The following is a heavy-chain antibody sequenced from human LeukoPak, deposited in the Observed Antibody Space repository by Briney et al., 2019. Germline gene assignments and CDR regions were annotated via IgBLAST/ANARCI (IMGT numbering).Heavy chain of an antibody. CDR2: ISSSSSYI. J-gene: IGHJ5*02. Sequence: GGSLRLSCAASGFTFSTYIMKCVRQPPGKGLEWVSSISSSSSYIYYADSVKGRFTISRDNAKNSLYLQMNSLRDEDTAVYYCARDGRAGYCSGGSCKVNWFDPWGQGTLVTVSS. V-gene: IGHV3-21*01. CDR3: ARDGRAGYCSGGSCKVNWFDP. CDR1: GFTFSTYI. D-gene: IGHD2-15*01.